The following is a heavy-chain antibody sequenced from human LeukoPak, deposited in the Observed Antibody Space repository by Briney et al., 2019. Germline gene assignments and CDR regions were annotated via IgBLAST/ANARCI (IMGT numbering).Heavy chain of an antibody. CDR2: ISSSGSTI. V-gene: IGHV3-48*03. J-gene: IGHJ6*03. CDR1: GFTFSSYE. D-gene: IGHD6-13*01. CDR3: ARVQAAGTFYYYYYMDV. Sequence: GGSLRLSCAASGFTFSSYEMNWVRQAPGKGLEWVSYISSSGSTIYYADSVKGRFTISRDNAKNSLYLQMNSLRAEDTAVYYCARVQAAGTFYYYYYMDVWGKGTTVTISS.